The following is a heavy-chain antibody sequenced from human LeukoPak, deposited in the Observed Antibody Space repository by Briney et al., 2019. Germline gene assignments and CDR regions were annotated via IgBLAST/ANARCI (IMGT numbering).Heavy chain of an antibody. CDR1: GFTFSSYG. CDR2: IRYDGSNK. D-gene: IGHD3-9*01. J-gene: IGHJ6*03. Sequence: GGSLRLSCAASGFTFSSYGMHWVRQAPGKGLEWVAFIRYDGSNKYYADSVKGRFTISRDNSKNTLYLQMNSLRAEDTAVYYCANVVRYFDWLLEYYYYMDVWGKGTTVTISS. CDR3: ANVVRYFDWLLEYYYYMDV. V-gene: IGHV3-30*02.